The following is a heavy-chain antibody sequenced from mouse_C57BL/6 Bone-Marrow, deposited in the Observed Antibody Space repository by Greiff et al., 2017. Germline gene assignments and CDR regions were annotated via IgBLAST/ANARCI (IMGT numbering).Heavy chain of an antibody. V-gene: IGHV1-52*01. Sequence: QVQLQQPGAELVRPGSSVKLSCKASGYTFTSYWMHWVKQRPIQGLEWIGNIDPSDSETHYNQKFKDKATLTIDKSSSTAYMQLSSLPSEDSAVYYCARSLITTVVATDYWGQGTTLTGSS. J-gene: IGHJ2*01. CDR3: ARSLITTVVATDY. CDR2: IDPSDSET. CDR1: GYTFTSYW. D-gene: IGHD1-1*01.